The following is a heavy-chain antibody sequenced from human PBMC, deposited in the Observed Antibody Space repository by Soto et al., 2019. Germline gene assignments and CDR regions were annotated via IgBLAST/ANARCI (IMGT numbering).Heavy chain of an antibody. Sequence: PGGSLRLSCAASGFTFRSYAIHWVRQAPGKGLEWVALISYDGSDKYYADSVKGRFTISRDNSKNTLYLQMDGLRAEDTAVYYCARDRLFESNTYYYNYGMDVWGQGPRSPSP. D-gene: IGHD2-21*01. V-gene: IGHV3-30-3*01. CDR2: ISYDGSDK. CDR1: GFTFRSYA. J-gene: IGHJ6*02. CDR3: ARDRLFESNTYYYNYGMDV.